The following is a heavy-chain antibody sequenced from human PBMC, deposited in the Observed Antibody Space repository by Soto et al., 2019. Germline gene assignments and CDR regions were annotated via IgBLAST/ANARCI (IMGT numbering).Heavy chain of an antibody. V-gene: IGHV3-23*01. CDR3: ANVVVVAATQVPIDY. Sequence: GGSLRLSCAASGFTFSSYAMSWVRQATGKGLEWVSAISGSGGSTYYADSVKGRFTISRDNSKNTLYLQMNSLRAEDTAVYYCANVVVVAATQVPIDYWGQGTLVTVSS. CDR2: ISGSGGST. CDR1: GFTFSSYA. J-gene: IGHJ4*02. D-gene: IGHD2-15*01.